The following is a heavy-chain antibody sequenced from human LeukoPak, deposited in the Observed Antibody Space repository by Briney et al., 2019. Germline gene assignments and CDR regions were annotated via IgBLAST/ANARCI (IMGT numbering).Heavy chain of an antibody. J-gene: IGHJ3*02. CDR3: ARARRRDDAFDI. V-gene: IGHV3-48*03. CDR2: ISSSGSSI. D-gene: IGHD5-24*01. CDR1: GFTFSSYE. Sequence: GGSLRLSCAASGFTFSSYEMNWVRQAPGKGLEWVAYISSSGSSIYYADSVKRRFPISGHNAKNSLYLQMNSLRAEDTAVYYCARARRRDDAFDIWGQGTMVTVSS.